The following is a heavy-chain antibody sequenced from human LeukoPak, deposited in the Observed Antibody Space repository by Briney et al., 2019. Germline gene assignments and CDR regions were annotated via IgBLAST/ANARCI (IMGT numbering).Heavy chain of an antibody. CDR3: ARVRRILGGARDIDY. V-gene: IGHV4-39*07. CDR1: GGSISSSSYY. Sequence: NPSETLSLTCTVSGGSISSSSYYWGWIRQSPGKGLEWIGSIYYSGSTYYNPSLKSRVTISVDTSKNQFSLKLSSVTAADTAVYYCARVRRILGGARDIDYWGQGTLVTVSS. CDR2: IYYSGST. J-gene: IGHJ4*02. D-gene: IGHD3-3*01.